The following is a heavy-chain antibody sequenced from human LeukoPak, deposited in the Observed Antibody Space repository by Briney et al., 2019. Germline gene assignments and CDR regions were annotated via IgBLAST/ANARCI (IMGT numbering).Heavy chain of an antibody. Sequence: PSETLSLTCTVSGGSISSSSYYWGWIRQPPGKGLEWIGSIYYSGSTYYNPSLKSRVTISVDTSKSQFSLKLSSVTAADTAVYYCARRDFDWLLSAAWFDPWGQGTLVTVSS. CDR2: IYYSGST. CDR1: GGSISSSSYY. V-gene: IGHV4-39*01. CDR3: ARRDFDWLLSAAWFDP. J-gene: IGHJ5*02. D-gene: IGHD3-9*01.